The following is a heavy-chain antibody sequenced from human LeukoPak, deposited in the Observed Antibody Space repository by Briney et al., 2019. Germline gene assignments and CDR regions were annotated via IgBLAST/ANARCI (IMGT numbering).Heavy chain of an antibody. CDR1: GFTFSSYW. CDR2: IKSDGRST. Sequence: PGGSLRLSCAASGFTFSSYWMHWVRQAPGKGLVWVPRIKSDGRSTSYADSVKGRFTISRDNAKNSLYLQMNSLRAEDTAVYYCARLLGYCSGGSCYGDAFDVWGQGTMVTVSS. J-gene: IGHJ3*01. CDR3: ARLLGYCSGGSCYGDAFDV. D-gene: IGHD2-15*01. V-gene: IGHV3-74*01.